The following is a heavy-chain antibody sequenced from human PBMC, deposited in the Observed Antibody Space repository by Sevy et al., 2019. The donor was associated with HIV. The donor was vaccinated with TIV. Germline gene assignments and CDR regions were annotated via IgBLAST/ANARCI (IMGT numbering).Heavy chain of an antibody. V-gene: IGHV4-61*08. Sequence: SETLSLTCSVSGGTIVSSGHYWGWIRQTPGKGLEWIGYVYDIGRTAYSPSLKSRVTISLDTTKNQFSLQLNSITAADTAVYYCARVRDYGSGSFSPWFGPWGQGTLVTVSS. J-gene: IGHJ5*02. D-gene: IGHD3-10*01. CDR1: GGTIVSSGHY. CDR3: ARVRDYGSGSFSPWFGP. CDR2: VYDIGRT.